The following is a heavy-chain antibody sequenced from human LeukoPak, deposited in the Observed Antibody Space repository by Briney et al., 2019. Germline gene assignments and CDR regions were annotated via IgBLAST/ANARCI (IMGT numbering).Heavy chain of an antibody. CDR2: IIPIFGKT. J-gene: IGHJ2*01. D-gene: IGHD3-22*01. Sequence: SVKVSCKASGGTFSNYPINWVRQAPGHGLEWMGGIIPIFGKTNYAQRFQGRVTITTDESTRTSYMELSSLRSDDTAVYYCARAHSSGYYQYWYFDLWGRGTLVTVSS. CDR3: ARAHSSGYYQYWYFDL. CDR1: GGTFSNYP. V-gene: IGHV1-69*05.